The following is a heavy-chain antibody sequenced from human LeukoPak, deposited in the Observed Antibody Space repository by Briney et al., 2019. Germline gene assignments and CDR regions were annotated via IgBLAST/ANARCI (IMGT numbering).Heavy chain of an antibody. CDR3: ARDSPFGRSGWYSSLFDY. D-gene: IGHD6-19*01. CDR1: GFTFSNYV. CDR2: ISYDGSNK. Sequence: GGSLRLSCAASGFTFSNYVMHWVRQAPGKGLEWVAVISYDGSNKYYADSVKGRFTVSRDSSKNTLYLQMNSLRAEDTAVYYCARDSPFGRSGWYSSLFDYWGQGTLVTVSS. J-gene: IGHJ4*02. V-gene: IGHV3-30-3*01.